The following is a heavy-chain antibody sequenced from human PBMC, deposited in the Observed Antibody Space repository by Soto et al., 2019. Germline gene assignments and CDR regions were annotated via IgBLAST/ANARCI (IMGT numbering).Heavy chain of an antibody. CDR1: GDSISSGGNY. CDR3: ARYYFGTGGPSNWFDP. V-gene: IGHV4-31*03. J-gene: IGHJ5*02. CDR2: IHYSGKI. D-gene: IGHD2-8*02. Sequence: QVQLQESGPGLVKPSQTLSLTCSVSGDSISSGGNYWGGIRLNPGKALEWIGYIHYSGKIYYNSSLRSRVIISMDTSKNQVSLSLSSVSAADTAVYYCARYYFGTGGPSNWFDPWGQGTLVTVSS.